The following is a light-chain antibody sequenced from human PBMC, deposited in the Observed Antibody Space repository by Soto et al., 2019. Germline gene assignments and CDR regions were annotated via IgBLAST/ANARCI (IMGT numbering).Light chain of an antibody. CDR2: DVS. CDR3: SSYAGANSYV. V-gene: IGLV2-8*01. CDR1: SSDVGGYNY. J-gene: IGLJ1*01. Sequence: QSALTQPPSASWSPGQSVTISCTGTSSDVGGYNYVSWYQQHPGKAPKVMIYDVSKRPSGVPDRFSGSKSGNTASLTVSGLQTEDEADYYCSSYAGANSYVFGTGTKLTVL.